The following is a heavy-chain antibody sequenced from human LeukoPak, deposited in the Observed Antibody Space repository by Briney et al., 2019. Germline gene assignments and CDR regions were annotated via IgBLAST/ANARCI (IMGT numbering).Heavy chain of an antibody. V-gene: IGHV3-53*01. CDR3: ARDAPPSIVGATWPRGVY. CDR2: IYSGGST. J-gene: IGHJ4*02. CDR1: GFTVSSNY. Sequence: PGGSLRLSCAASGFTVSSNYMSWVRQAPGQGLEWVSVIYSGGSTYYADSVKGRFTISRDNSKNTLYLQMNSLRAEDTAVYYCARDAPPSIVGATWPRGVYLGQGTLVTGSS. D-gene: IGHD1-26*01.